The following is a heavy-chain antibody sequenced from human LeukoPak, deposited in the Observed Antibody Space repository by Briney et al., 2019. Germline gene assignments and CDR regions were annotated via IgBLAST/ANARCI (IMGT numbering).Heavy chain of an antibody. D-gene: IGHD3-10*01. CDR1: GGTFSSYA. CDR2: IIPIFGTA. V-gene: IGHV1-69*06. J-gene: IGHJ3*02. Sequence: GASVKVSCKASGGTFSSYAISWVRQAPGQGLEWMGGIIPIFGTANYAQKFQGRVTITADKSTSTAYMELSSLRSEDTAVYYCARDRGSGSYYYAFDIWGQGTMVTVSS. CDR3: ARDRGSGSYYYAFDI.